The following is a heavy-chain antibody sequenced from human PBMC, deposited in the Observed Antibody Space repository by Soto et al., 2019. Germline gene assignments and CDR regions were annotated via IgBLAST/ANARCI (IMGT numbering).Heavy chain of an antibody. CDR1: GFTFSSYS. CDR3: ARDGSEGSGEIGYYYYMDV. CDR2: ITSSGASI. V-gene: IGHV3-21*01. D-gene: IGHD2-15*01. J-gene: IGHJ6*03. Sequence: EVQLVESGGGLVKPGGSLRLSCAASGFTFSSYSLNWVRQAPGKGLEWVSSITSSGASIYYADSVKGRFTISRDNAKNSLYLQMNSLSAEDTAVYYCARDGSEGSGEIGYYYYMDVWGKGTTATVSS.